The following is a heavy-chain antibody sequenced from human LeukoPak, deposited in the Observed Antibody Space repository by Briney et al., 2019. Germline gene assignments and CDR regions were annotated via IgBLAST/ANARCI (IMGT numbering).Heavy chain of an antibody. D-gene: IGHD4-17*01. J-gene: IGHJ6*02. CDR1: GGSFSGYY. Sequence: PSETLSLTCAVYGGSFSGYYWSWIRQPPGKGLEWIGEINHSGSTNYNPSLKSRVTISVDTSKNQFSLKLSSVTAADTAVYYCARGHRSYGMRYYYYGMDVWGQGTTVTVSS. CDR2: INHSGST. V-gene: IGHV4-34*01. CDR3: ARGHRSYGMRYYYYGMDV.